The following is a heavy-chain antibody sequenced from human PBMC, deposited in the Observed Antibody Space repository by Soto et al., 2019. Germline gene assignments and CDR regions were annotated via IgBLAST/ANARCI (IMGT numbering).Heavy chain of an antibody. D-gene: IGHD2-21*01. CDR3: ARPRTYGGNRFDY. V-gene: IGHV5-51*01. Sequence: RGESLKIARGASGDGFTIYSIVWVVQMAVKGLEWMGIIYPGDSNTRYSPSSQGKVTISADKSTNTAYLQWSSLKASDTAMYYCARPRTYGGNRFDYWGQGTMVTVYS. J-gene: IGHJ4*02. CDR2: IYPGDSNT. CDR1: GDGFTIYS.